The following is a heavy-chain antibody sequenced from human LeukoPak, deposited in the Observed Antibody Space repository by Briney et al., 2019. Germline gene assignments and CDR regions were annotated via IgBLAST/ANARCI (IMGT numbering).Heavy chain of an antibody. CDR3: ATRLRNHFDY. V-gene: IGHV3-48*02. D-gene: IGHD5-12*01. Sequence: PGGSLRLSCAASGFTFSSYSMNWVRQAPGKGLEWVSYISSSSSTIYYADSVKGRFTISRDNAKNSLYLQMNSLRDEDTAVYFCATRLRNHFDYWGQGTQVTVSS. CDR1: GFTFSSYS. CDR2: ISSSSSTI. J-gene: IGHJ4*02.